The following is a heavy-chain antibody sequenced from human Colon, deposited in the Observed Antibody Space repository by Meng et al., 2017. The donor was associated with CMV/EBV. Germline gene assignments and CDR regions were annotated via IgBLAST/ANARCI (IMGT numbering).Heavy chain of an antibody. CDR2: INPNSGGT. Sequence: ASVKVSCKASGYTGYYIHWVRQAPGQGLEWMGWINPNSGGTTYEPNFHGRVTLTRDTSISTVYMEVTRLTSDDTAMYYCARADSDSSGYYGPDFWGQGTMVTVSS. D-gene: IGHD3-22*01. J-gene: IGHJ3*01. CDR1: GYTGYY. CDR3: ARADSDSSGYYGPDF. V-gene: IGHV1-2*02.